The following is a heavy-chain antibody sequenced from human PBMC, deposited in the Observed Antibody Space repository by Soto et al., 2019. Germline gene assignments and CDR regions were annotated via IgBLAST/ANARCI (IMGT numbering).Heavy chain of an antibody. CDR3: ARSGFGGYADLY. CDR1: GYSFTSYS. J-gene: IGHJ4*02. V-gene: IGHV1-18*04. CDR2: ISVYNGNT. Sequence: QVQLVQSGAEVKKPGASVKVSCKASGYSFTSYSISWVRQAPGKGLEWMGWISVYNGNTNYAQKLQGRVTMTTDASTSTAYMELRSLRSDDTAVYYCARSGFGGYADLYWGQGTLVTVSS. D-gene: IGHD5-12*01.